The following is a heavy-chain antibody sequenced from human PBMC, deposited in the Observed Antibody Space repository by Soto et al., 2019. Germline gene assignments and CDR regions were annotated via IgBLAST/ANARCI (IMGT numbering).Heavy chain of an antibody. Sequence: GGSLRLSCTAFGFTSGDYAMRWFRQAQGKGLEWVGFITSKAYGGTTEYAASVKGRFTISRDDSKSIAYLQMNSLKTEDTAVYYCARRGRERVTVPFGYWGQGTLVTVSS. D-gene: IGHD5-18*01. J-gene: IGHJ4*02. CDR3: ARRGRERVTVPFGY. CDR1: GFTSGDYA. CDR2: ITSKAYGGTT. V-gene: IGHV3-49*03.